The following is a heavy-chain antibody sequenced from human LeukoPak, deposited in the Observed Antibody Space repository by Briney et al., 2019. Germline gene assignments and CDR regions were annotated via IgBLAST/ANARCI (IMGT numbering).Heavy chain of an antibody. D-gene: IGHD3-22*01. V-gene: IGHV4-34*01. Sequence: SETLSLTCAVYGGSFSGYYRSWIRQPPGKGLEWIGEINHSGSTNYNPSLKSRVTISVDTSKNQFSLKLSSVTAADTAVYYCAGLYYYDSSGYSGGFDYWGQGTLVTVSS. CDR2: INHSGST. CDR3: AGLYYYDSSGYSGGFDY. J-gene: IGHJ4*02. CDR1: GGSFSGYY.